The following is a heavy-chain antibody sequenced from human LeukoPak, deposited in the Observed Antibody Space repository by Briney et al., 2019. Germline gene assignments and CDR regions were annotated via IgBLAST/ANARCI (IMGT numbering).Heavy chain of an antibody. V-gene: IGHV1-2*06. D-gene: IGHD2-2*01. J-gene: IGHJ4*02. CDR1: GYTFTGYH. CDR3: ARDYCSSTSCLFDY. Sequence: AASVKVSCKASGYTFTGYHMHWVRRAPGQGLEWMGRINPNSGDTNYAQKFQGGVTMTRDTSISTAYMELSRLRSDDTAVYYCARDYCSSTSCLFDYWGQGALVTVSS. CDR2: INPNSGDT.